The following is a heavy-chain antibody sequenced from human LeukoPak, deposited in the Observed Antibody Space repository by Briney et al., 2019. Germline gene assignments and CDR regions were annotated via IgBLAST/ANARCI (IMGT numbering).Heavy chain of an antibody. V-gene: IGHV3-66*01. Sequence: GGSLRLSCAASGFTVSSNYMSWVRQAPGKGLEWVSVIYSGGSTCYADSVKGRFTISRDNSKNTLYLQMNSLRAEDTALYYCARERLPNWFDPWGQGTLVTVSS. CDR2: IYSGGST. CDR3: ARERLPNWFDP. CDR1: GFTVSSNY. J-gene: IGHJ5*02. D-gene: IGHD2-21*02.